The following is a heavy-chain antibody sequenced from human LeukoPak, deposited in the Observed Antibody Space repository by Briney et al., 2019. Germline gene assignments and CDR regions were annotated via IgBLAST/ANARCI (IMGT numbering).Heavy chain of an antibody. Sequence: SETLSLTCSVSGGPITEYYWSWFRQLPGKGLEWIGYIYHTGSTNYSPSLKSRVTLSVDASRNQFSLRLVSVTAADTAVYYCVRDRGTTGYYYLDSWGQGILVTVSS. CDR3: VRDRGTTGYYYLDS. J-gene: IGHJ4*02. V-gene: IGHV4-59*01. CDR2: IYHTGST. D-gene: IGHD1-26*01. CDR1: GGPITEYY.